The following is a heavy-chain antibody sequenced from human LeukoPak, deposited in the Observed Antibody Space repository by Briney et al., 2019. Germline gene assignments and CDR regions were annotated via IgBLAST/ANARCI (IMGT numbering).Heavy chain of an antibody. CDR2: ISAYNGNT. CDR3: ARDNGPRVAGNAFDI. CDR1: GYTFTSYG. Sequence: ASVKVSCKASGYTFTSYGISWLRQAPGQGLEWMGWISAYNGNTNYAQKLQGRVTMTTDTSTSTAYMELRSLRSDDTAVYYCARDNGPRVAGNAFDIWGQGTMVTVSS. J-gene: IGHJ3*02. D-gene: IGHD6-19*01. V-gene: IGHV1-18*01.